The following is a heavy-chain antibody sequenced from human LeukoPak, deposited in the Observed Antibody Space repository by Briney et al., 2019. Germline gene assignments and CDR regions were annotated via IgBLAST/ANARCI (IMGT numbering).Heavy chain of an antibody. D-gene: IGHD6-19*01. CDR1: GFIFDDYA. Sequence: PGGSLRLSCAASGFIFDDYAMHWVRHAPGKGLEWVSGISWNSGSIGYADSVKGRFTISRDNAKNSLYLQMNSLRAEDTALYYRAKDLNIGRSSGWYPHFDHWGQGTLVTVSS. CDR2: ISWNSGSI. CDR3: AKDLNIGRSSGWYPHFDH. J-gene: IGHJ4*02. V-gene: IGHV3-9*01.